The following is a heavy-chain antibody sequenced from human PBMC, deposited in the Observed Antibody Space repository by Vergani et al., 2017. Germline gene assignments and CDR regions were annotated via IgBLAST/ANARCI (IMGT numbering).Heavy chain of an antibody. CDR3: ATGGGYGDYWYFDL. Sequence: QVQLQQWGAGLLKPSETLSLTCAVYGGSFSGYYWSWIRQPPGKGLEWIGEINHSGSTNYNPSLKRRVTISVDTSKNQFSLKLSCVTAADTAGYYCATGGGYGDYWYFDLWGRGTLVTVSS. J-gene: IGHJ2*01. V-gene: IGHV4-34*01. D-gene: IGHD4-17*01. CDR2: INHSGST. CDR1: GGSFSGYY.